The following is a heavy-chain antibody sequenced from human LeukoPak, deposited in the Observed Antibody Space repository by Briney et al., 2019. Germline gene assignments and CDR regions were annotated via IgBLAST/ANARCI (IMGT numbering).Heavy chain of an antibody. D-gene: IGHD2-15*01. V-gene: IGHV3-21*01. Sequence: GGSLRLSCAASGFTFSSYSMNWVRQAPGKGLEWVSSISSSSSYIYYADSVKGRFTISRDNAKNSLYLQMNSLRAEDTAVYYCARTNYCSGGSCYSPYYYYMDVWGKGTTVTVSS. CDR2: ISSSSSYI. CDR3: ARTNYCSGGSCYSPYYYYMDV. J-gene: IGHJ6*03. CDR1: GFTFSSYS.